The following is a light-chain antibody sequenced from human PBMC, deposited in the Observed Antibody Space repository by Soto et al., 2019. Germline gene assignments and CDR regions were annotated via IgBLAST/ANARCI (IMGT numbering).Light chain of an antibody. CDR2: DAS. CDR3: QQRSTWPPGFT. V-gene: IGKV3-11*01. CDR1: QSVSNY. J-gene: IGKJ2*01. Sequence: EIVLTQSPATLSLSPGERATLSCRASQSVSNYLAWYQQKPGQAPRLLIYDASNMATGIPARFSGSGSGTDFTITISSLEPEDFAVYYCQQRSTWPPGFTFGQGTKLEIK.